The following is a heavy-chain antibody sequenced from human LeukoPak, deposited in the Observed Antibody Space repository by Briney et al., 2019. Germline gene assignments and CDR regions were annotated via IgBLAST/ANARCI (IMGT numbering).Heavy chain of an antibody. CDR3: ARERLEGDPFRKYNNGVDI. D-gene: IGHD2-21*02. Sequence: PQTLSLTCSVSAGSLTIVGFYWGWPRHHPGMGLGWFGNIYDSGTTYHNPSLKSRVTKSFDTFKSQFSLKLSSVTAADTAVYYCARERLEGDPFRKYNNGVDIWGKGSTGIVAS. CDR1: AGSLTIVGFY. J-gene: IGHJ6*01. CDR2: IYDSGTT. V-gene: IGHV4-31*03.